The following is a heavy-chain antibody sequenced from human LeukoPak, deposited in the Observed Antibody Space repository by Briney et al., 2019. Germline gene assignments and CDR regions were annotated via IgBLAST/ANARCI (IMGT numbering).Heavy chain of an antibody. CDR2: ISSSSSYI. CDR1: GFTFSSYS. CDR3: ARDSGDCSSTSCTHYYYDYMDV. D-gene: IGHD2-2*01. J-gene: IGHJ6*03. Sequence: NPGGSLRLSCAASGFTFSSYSMNWVRQAPGKGLEWVSSISSSSSYIYYADSVKGRFTISRDNAKNSLYLQMNSLRAEDTAVYYCARDSGDCSSTSCTHYYYDYMDVWGKGTTVTVSS. V-gene: IGHV3-21*01.